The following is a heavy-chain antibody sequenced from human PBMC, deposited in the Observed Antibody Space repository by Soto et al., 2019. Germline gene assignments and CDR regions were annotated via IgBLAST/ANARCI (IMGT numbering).Heavy chain of an antibody. CDR3: RRSSRYSTDV. CDR1: GASIRSSAY. Sequence: SETLSLTCTVSGASIRSSAYWGWIRQPPGKELEWIGSIYSIGNTYYNPSLKSGVTISADTSKNKFSLNLISVTAADTAVYYCRRSSRYSTDVWGQGITVTVSS. D-gene: IGHD6-19*01. V-gene: IGHV4-39*01. CDR2: IYSIGNT. J-gene: IGHJ6*02.